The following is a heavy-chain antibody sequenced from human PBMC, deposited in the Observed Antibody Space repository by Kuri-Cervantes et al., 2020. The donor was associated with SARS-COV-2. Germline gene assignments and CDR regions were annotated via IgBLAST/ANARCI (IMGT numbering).Heavy chain of an antibody. CDR1: GFTFSSYA. D-gene: IGHD1-26*01. J-gene: IGHJ5*02. CDR2: INHSGST. CDR3: ARQEWELGFDP. V-gene: IGHV4-34*08. Sequence: ESLKISCAASGFTFSSYAMSWVRQAPGKGLEWIGEINHSGSTNYNPSLKSRVTISIDKSKNQLSLKLASVTAADTAVYYCARQEWELGFDPWGQGTLVTVSS.